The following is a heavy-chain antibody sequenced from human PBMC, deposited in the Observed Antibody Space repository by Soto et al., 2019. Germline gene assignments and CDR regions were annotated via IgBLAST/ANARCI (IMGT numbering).Heavy chain of an antibody. CDR3: AKDRRAGGNYGFYSDF. D-gene: IGHD1-7*01. V-gene: IGHV3-23*01. J-gene: IGHJ4*02. Sequence: GGSLRLSCAAPGFTFSSYGMTWVRQAPGKGLEWVSFSSATGAGTYYADSVKGRFTISRDNSKNTLYLQMTSLRADDTAVYYCAKDRRAGGNYGFYSDFWGQGALVTVSS. CDR1: GFTFSSYG. CDR2: SSATGAGT.